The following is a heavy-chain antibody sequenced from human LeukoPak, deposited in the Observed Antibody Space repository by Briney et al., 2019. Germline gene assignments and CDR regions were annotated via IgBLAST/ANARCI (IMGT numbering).Heavy chain of an antibody. V-gene: IGHV4-61*02. CDR1: GGSISSGSYY. CDR3: AREALERGDAFDI. Sequence: PSETLSLTCTVSGGSISSGSYYWSWIRQPAGKGLEWIGRIYTSGSTNYNPSLKSRVTISVDTSKNQFSLKLSSVTAADTAVYYCAREALERGDAFDIWGQGTMVTVPS. D-gene: IGHD1-1*01. J-gene: IGHJ3*02. CDR2: IYTSGST.